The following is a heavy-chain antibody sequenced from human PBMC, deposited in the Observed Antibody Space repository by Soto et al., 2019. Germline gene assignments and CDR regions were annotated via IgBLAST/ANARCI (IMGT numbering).Heavy chain of an antibody. CDR2: IYHTGPT. D-gene: IGHD3-16*01. J-gene: IGHJ4*02. V-gene: IGHV4-4*02. Sequence: QLQESGPGLVKPSGTLSLTCAVSSVSISSSYWWSWVRQPPGKGLDWIGEIYHTGPTNYNPSLKSRVTISVDKSKNHFSLNLNSVTAADTAVYYCASTPPDKFGGIEYWGQGTLVTVSS. CDR1: SVSISSSYW. CDR3: ASTPPDKFGGIEY.